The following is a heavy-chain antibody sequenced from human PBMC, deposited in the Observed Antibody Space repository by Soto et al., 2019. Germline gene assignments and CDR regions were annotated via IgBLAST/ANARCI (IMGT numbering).Heavy chain of an antibody. Sequence: SETLSLTCAVYGGSFSGFYWSWIRQPPGKGLEWIGCIYYSGSTNYNPSLKSRVTISVDTSKNQFSLKLSSVTAADTAVYYCARAREKGVAARDFDYWGQGTLVTVSS. CDR2: IYYSGST. D-gene: IGHD6-6*01. V-gene: IGHV4-34*09. CDR3: ARAREKGVAARDFDY. CDR1: GGSFSGFY. J-gene: IGHJ4*02.